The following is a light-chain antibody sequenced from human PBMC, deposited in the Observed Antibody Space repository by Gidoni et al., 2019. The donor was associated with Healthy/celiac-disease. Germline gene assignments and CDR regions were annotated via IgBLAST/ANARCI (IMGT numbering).Light chain of an antibody. CDR3: MQALQTPLT. Sequence: DLVMTLSPLSLPVTPGEPASISCRSSQSLLLSNGYNYLDWYLQKPGESPQLLIYLGSNRASGVPDRFSGGGSGADFTLKISRVGAEDVGVYYCMQALQTPLTFGGGTKVEIK. V-gene: IGKV2-28*01. CDR1: QSLLLSNGYNY. CDR2: LGS. J-gene: IGKJ4*01.